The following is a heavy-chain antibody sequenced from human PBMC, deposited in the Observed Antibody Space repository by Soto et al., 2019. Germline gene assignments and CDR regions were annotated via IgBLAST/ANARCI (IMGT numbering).Heavy chain of an antibody. CDR1: GYSISSGLY. V-gene: IGHV4-38-2*01. CDR3: AIGNPDWFDP. D-gene: IGHD1-1*01. Sequence: SETLSLTCAVSGYSISSGLYWGWIRQPPGKGLEWIGTIYRGGITYYNPSLKSRVTISIDTSKNHFSLRLSSVAATDTAVYFCAIGNPDWFDPWGQGTLVTVSS. CDR2: IYRGGIT. J-gene: IGHJ5*02.